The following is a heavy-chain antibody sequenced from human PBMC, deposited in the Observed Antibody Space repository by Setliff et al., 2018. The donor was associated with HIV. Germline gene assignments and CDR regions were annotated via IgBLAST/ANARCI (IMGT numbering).Heavy chain of an antibody. CDR3: VNPSGAMGDFDS. CDR2: IYYHGST. V-gene: IGHV4-39*01. D-gene: IGHD3-16*01. CDR1: GGSISSTNYF. J-gene: IGHJ4*02. Sequence: PSETLSLTCTVSGGSISSTNYFWGWIRQPPGKGLEWIGTIYYHGSTYYNPSLKSRVTISIGTSKNQFSLQLTSVTAADTAVYYCVNPSGAMGDFDSWGQGTLVTVSS.